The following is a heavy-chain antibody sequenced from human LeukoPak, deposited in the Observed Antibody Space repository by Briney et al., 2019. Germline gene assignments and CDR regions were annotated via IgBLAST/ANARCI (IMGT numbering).Heavy chain of an antibody. J-gene: IGHJ4*02. CDR3: AKDGGSTGYCFDY. CDR1: GFTFSSHA. D-gene: IGHD3-22*01. CDR2: ITGSGSGA. Sequence: TGGSLRLSCTASGFTFSSHAMTWVRQAAGKGLEWVSSITGSGSGAIYADSVKGRGTISRDNSKNTLYLQMDSLRAEDTAIYYCAKDGGSTGYCFDYWGQGTLVTVSS. V-gene: IGHV3-23*01.